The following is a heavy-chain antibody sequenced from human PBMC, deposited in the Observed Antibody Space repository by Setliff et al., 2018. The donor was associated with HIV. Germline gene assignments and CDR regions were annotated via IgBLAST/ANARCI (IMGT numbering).Heavy chain of an antibody. V-gene: IGHV4-59*06. CDR3: ARGESTTWDLAEYFQH. Sequence: PSETLSLTCTVSDDPISIYYWSWIRQHPGKGLEWIGYVYYTGTSYFNPSLKSRITISVDTSKNHFSLKLGFVTAADTAVYYCARGESTTWDLAEYFQHWGHGTLVTVSS. D-gene: IGHD2-2*01. J-gene: IGHJ1*01. CDR2: VYYTGTS. CDR1: DDPISIYY.